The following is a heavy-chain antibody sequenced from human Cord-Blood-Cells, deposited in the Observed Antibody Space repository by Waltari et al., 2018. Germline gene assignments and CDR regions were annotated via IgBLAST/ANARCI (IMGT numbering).Heavy chain of an antibody. D-gene: IGHD6-13*01. CDR1: GGTFSSYA. CDR2: ITPILGIA. V-gene: IGHV1-69*09. Sequence: QVQLVQSGAAVKKPGSSVKVSCKASGGTFSSYAISWVRQAPGQGLEWMGRITPILGIANYAQKFQGRVTITADKSTSTAYMELSSLRSEDTAVYYCAREEIAAAGRVDYWGQGTLVTVSS. J-gene: IGHJ4*02. CDR3: AREEIAAAGRVDY.